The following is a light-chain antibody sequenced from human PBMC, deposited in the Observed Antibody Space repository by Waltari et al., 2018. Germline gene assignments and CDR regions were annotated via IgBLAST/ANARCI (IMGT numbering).Light chain of an antibody. J-gene: IGLJ2*01. CDR2: DVT. Sequence: QSALIQPASVSGSPGQSHTIPCSRTSSDAGGYHSAPWYQQHPGNAPKILIFDVTRWPSGVSNLFSGSKSGNTASLTIFGLQAEDEADYYCASYTSTRTVVFGGGTRVTVL. V-gene: IGLV2-14*03. CDR3: ASYTSTRTVV. CDR1: SSDAGGYHS.